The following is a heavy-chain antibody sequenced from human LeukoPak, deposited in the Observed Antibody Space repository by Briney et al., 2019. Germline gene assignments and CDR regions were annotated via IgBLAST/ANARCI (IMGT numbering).Heavy chain of an antibody. Sequence: PGGSLRLSCAASGFTFSSYGMHWVRQAPGKGLELVAVIWHDGSNKYYADSVKGRFTISRDNSKNTLYLQMNSLRAEDTAVYYCAKERGYYYDSSGLYPWGQGTLVTVSS. V-gene: IGHV3-33*06. CDR3: AKERGYYYDSSGLYP. CDR1: GFTFSSYG. D-gene: IGHD3-22*01. J-gene: IGHJ5*02. CDR2: IWHDGSNK.